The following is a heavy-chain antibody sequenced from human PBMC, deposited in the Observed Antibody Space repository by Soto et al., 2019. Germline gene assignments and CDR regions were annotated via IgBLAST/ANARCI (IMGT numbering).Heavy chain of an antibody. CDR2: INQGGSNK. Sequence: PGGSLRLSCTASGFIFRTFWMSWVRQAPGKGLEWVANINQGGSNKYYADSVKGRFTISRDNSKNTLYLQMNSLRAEDTAVYYCARARRGSKNWFDPWGQGTLVTVSS. D-gene: IGHD1-26*01. CDR3: ARARRGSKNWFDP. CDR1: GFIFRTFW. V-gene: IGHV3-7*01. J-gene: IGHJ5*02.